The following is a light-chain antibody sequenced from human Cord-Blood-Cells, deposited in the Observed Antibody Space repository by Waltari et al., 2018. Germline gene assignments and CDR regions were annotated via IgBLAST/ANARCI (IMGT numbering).Light chain of an antibody. CDR2: AAS. Sequence: DIQITQSPSSLSASVGDRVTITCRESKSISSYLNWYQQKPGKAPKLLIYAASSLPSGVPSRFSGSGSGTDFTLTISSLQPEDFATYYCQQSYSTPRTFGQGTKVEIK. CDR3: QQSYSTPRT. CDR1: KSISSY. J-gene: IGKJ1*01. V-gene: IGKV1-39*01.